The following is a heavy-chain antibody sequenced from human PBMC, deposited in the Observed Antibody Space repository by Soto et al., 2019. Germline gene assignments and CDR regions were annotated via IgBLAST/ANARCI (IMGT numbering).Heavy chain of an antibody. J-gene: IGHJ6*02. Sequence: ASVKVSCKASGYTFTSYGISWVRQAPGQGLEWMGWISAYNGNTNYAQKLQGRVTMTTDTSTSTAYMELMSLRSDDTSVYYCARVSGGSHYYYYYGMDVWGQGTTVTVAS. CDR3: ARVSGGSHYYYYYGMDV. D-gene: IGHD2-15*01. V-gene: IGHV1-18*01. CDR2: ISAYNGNT. CDR1: GYTFTSYG.